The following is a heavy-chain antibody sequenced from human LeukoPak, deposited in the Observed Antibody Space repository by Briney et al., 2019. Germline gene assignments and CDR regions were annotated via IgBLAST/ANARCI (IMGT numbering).Heavy chain of an antibody. Sequence: SETLSLTCTVSGGSISNYYWSWIRQPPGKGLESIGYIYYSGSTNYNPSLKSRVTISVDTSKNQFSLKLSPVTAADTAVYYCARGYSSSWYWFDPWGQGTLVTVSS. CDR3: ARGYSSSWYWFDP. V-gene: IGHV4-59*01. CDR1: GGSISNYY. CDR2: IYYSGST. J-gene: IGHJ5*02. D-gene: IGHD6-13*01.